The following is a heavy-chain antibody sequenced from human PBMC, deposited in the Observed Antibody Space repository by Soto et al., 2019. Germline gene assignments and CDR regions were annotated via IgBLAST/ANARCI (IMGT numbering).Heavy chain of an antibody. CDR2: IYYRGST. CDR1: DPSISSYY. Sequence: ATLSLTFAVSDPSISSYYWSWIRQTTGKGLEWIGYIYYRGSTNYNPSLKSRVTISVDTSKNQFSLKLSSVTAADTAVYYCARATYDYWGQGNLVTGSS. CDR3: ARATYDY. V-gene: IGHV4-59*01. J-gene: IGHJ4*02.